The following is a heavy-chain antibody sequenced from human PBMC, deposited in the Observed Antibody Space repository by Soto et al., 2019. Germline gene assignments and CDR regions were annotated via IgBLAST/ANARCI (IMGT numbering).Heavy chain of an antibody. CDR2: IYYSGRA. J-gene: IGHJ4*02. CDR3: VSTYYYDSSGLIDY. CDR1: GGSITSGDYY. D-gene: IGHD3-22*01. Sequence: SETLSLTCTVSGGSITSGDYYWSWIRQPPGKGLEWIGNIYYSGRAYYNPSLKSRLNISVDTPKNQFYLKLSSVTAADTAVYYCVSTYYYDSSGLIDYWGQGTLVTVS. V-gene: IGHV4-30-4*01.